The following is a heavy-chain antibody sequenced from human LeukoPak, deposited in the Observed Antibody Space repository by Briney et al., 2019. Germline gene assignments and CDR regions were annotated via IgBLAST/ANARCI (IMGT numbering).Heavy chain of an antibody. J-gene: IGHJ4*02. D-gene: IGHD1-7*01. V-gene: IGHV4-4*02. CDR1: GVSISSNNW. CDR2: INHSGST. Sequence: PSETLSLTCAVSGVSISSNNWWNWVRQPPGKGLEWIGEINHSGSTNYNPSLKSRVTISVDTSKNQFSLKLSSVTAADTAVYYCARYGGRTTDNWNYSVYVAYWGQGTLVTVSS. CDR3: ARYGGRTTDNWNYSVYVAY.